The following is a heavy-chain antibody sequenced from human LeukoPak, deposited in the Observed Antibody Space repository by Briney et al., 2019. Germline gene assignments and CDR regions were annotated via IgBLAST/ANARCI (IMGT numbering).Heavy chain of an antibody. Sequence: SETLSLTCTVSGGSISSGSYYWSWIRQPAGKGLEWIGRIYTSGSTNYNPSLKSRVTISLDTSKNQFSLKLSSVTAADTAAYYCARRRAGSGKQKTAFFYWGQGTLVTVSS. D-gene: IGHD3-10*01. CDR3: ARRRAGSGKQKTAFFY. CDR2: IYTSGST. CDR1: GGSISSGSYY. V-gene: IGHV4-61*02. J-gene: IGHJ4*02.